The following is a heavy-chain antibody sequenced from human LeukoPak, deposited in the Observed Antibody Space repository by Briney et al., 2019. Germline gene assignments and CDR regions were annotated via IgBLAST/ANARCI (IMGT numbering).Heavy chain of an antibody. CDR1: GFTFSIYW. V-gene: IGHV3-7*01. J-gene: IGHJ6*02. CDR3: ARGHYGMDV. CDR2: IKPDGSEK. Sequence: GGSLRLSCAASGFTFSIYWMTWVRQAPGKGLEWVANIKPDGSEKYHVDSVKGRFTISRDNAKNSVFLQMNSLRVEDTAVYYCARGHYGMDVWGQGTTVTVSS.